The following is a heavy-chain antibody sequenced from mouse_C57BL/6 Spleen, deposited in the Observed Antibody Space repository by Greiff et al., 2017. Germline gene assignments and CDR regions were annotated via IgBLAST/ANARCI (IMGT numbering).Heavy chain of an antibody. Sequence: VQLQQSGAELVRPGASVTLSCKASGYTFTDYEMHWVKQTPVHGLEWIGAIDPETGGTAYNQKFKGKAILTADKSSSTAYMELRSLTSEATAVYYGTRAGKDGSVYGYYAMDYWGQGTSVTVSS. CDR3: TRAGKDGSVYGYYAMDY. D-gene: IGHD2-10*02. CDR1: GYTFTDYE. J-gene: IGHJ4*01. V-gene: IGHV1-15*01. CDR2: IDPETGGT.